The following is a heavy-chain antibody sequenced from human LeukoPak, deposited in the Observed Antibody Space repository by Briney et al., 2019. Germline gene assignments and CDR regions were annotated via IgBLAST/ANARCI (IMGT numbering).Heavy chain of an antibody. D-gene: IGHD6-19*01. CDR2: ISSSGSTI. CDR1: GFTFSSYE. CDR3: AAAVAGTLQKIDY. Sequence: GGSLRLSCAASGFTFSSYEMNWVRQAPGKGLEWVSYISSSGSTIYYADSVKGRFTISRDNAKNSLYLQMNSLRAEDTAVYYCAAAVAGTLQKIDYWGQGTLVTVSS. V-gene: IGHV3-48*03. J-gene: IGHJ4*02.